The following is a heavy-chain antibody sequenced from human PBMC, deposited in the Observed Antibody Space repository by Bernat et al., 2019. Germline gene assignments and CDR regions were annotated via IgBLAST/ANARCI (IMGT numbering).Heavy chain of an antibody. CDR2: IYYSGST. J-gene: IGHJ4*02. Sequence: QVQLQESGPGLVKPSQTLSLTCPVPGGSISSGDYYWSWIRQHPGKGLEWIGYIYYSGSTYYNPSLKSRVTISVDTSKNQFSLKLSSVTAADTAVYYCAREYYYGSGSYSFYFDYWGQGTLVTVSS. CDR1: GGSISSGDYY. V-gene: IGHV4-31*03. CDR3: AREYYYGSGSYSFYFDY. D-gene: IGHD3-10*01.